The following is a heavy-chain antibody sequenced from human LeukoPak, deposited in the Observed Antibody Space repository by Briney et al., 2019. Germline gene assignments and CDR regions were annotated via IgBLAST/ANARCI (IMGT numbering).Heavy chain of an antibody. CDR1: GGSISSSSYY. D-gene: IGHD2-2*01. V-gene: IGHV4-61*05. Sequence: SETLSLTCTVSGGSISSSSYYWGWIRQPPGKGLEWIGYIYYSGSTNYNPSLKSRVTISVDTSKNQFSLKLSSVTATDTAVYYCARGFPTPAAIRDAFDIWGQGTMVTVSS. J-gene: IGHJ3*02. CDR2: IYYSGST. CDR3: ARGFPTPAAIRDAFDI.